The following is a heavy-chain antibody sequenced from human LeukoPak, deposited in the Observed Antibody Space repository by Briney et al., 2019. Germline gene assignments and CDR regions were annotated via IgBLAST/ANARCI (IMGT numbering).Heavy chain of an antibody. Sequence: RTSETLSLTCTVSGGSISSYYWSWIRQPPGKGLEWIGYIYYSGSTNYNPSLKSRVTISVDTSKNQFSLKLSSVTAADTAVYYCAGIGIVEARVYWGQGTLVTVSS. CDR1: GGSISSYY. J-gene: IGHJ4*02. CDR2: IYYSGST. CDR3: AGIGIVEARVY. D-gene: IGHD1-26*01. V-gene: IGHV4-59*08.